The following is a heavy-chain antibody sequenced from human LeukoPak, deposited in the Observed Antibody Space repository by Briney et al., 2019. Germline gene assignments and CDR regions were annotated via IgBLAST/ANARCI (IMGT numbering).Heavy chain of an antibody. CDR2: IYYSGST. Sequence: PSETLSLTCTVSGGSISSSSCYWGWIRQPPGTGLEWIGSIYYSGSTYYNPSLKSRVTISVDTSKNQFSLKLSSVTAADTAVYYCARLDYGDESYFDYWGQGTLVTVSS. J-gene: IGHJ4*02. V-gene: IGHV4-39*01. CDR3: ARLDYGDESYFDY. D-gene: IGHD4-17*01. CDR1: GGSISSSSCY.